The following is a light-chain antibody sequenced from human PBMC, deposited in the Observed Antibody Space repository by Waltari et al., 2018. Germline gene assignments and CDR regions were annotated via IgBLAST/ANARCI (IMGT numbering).Light chain of an antibody. CDR2: EVN. V-gene: IGLV2-8*01. J-gene: IGLJ2*01. Sequence: QSALTQPPSASGSPGQSVTISCTGPTSDVRVHTYASWYQAHPGKAPKVMIYEVNNRPSGVPDRFSASKSGNTASLTVSGLQAEDEASYYCSSYVDSNNILFGGGTKLTVL. CDR1: TSDVRVHTY. CDR3: SSYVDSNNIL.